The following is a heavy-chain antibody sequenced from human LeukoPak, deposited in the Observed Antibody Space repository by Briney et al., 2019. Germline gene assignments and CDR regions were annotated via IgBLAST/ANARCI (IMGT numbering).Heavy chain of an antibody. J-gene: IGHJ5*02. D-gene: IGHD3-3*01. Sequence: ASVKVSCKASGGTFSSYAISWVRQAPGQGLEWMGRIIPILGIANYAQKFQGRVTITADKSTSTAYMELSSLRSEDTAVYYCARDHITIFGVVIGGPNWFDPWGQGTLVTVSS. CDR1: GGTFSSYA. CDR3: ARDHITIFGVVIGGPNWFDP. CDR2: IIPILGIA. V-gene: IGHV1-69*04.